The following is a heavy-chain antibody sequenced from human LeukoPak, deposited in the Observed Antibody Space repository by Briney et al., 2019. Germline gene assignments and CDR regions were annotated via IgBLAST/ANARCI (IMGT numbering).Heavy chain of an antibody. V-gene: IGHV3-7*01. D-gene: IGHD1-26*01. CDR3: ARDRVWEDDAFDI. J-gene: IGHJ3*02. Sequence: GGSLRLSCAASAFTFSTFGMNWFRRAPGKGWEWGANIKQDGSEKYYVDSVKGRFTISRDNAKNSLYLQINSVRAEDTAVYYCARDRVWEDDAFDIWGQGTMVTVSS. CDR2: IKQDGSEK. CDR1: AFTFSTFG.